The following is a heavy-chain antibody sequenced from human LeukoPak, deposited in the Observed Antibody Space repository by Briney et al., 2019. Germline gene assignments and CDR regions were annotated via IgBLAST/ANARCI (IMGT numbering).Heavy chain of an antibody. J-gene: IGHJ4*02. Sequence: ASVKVSCKASGYTFTGYHMYWVRQAPGQGLEWMGWINSSSGVTRYAQKLQGRVTMTRDTSISTAYMELSRLTSDDTAVYYCARVLTPTVVTSNFDYWGQGTLVTVSS. CDR2: INSSSGVT. CDR1: GYTFTGYH. CDR3: ARVLTPTVVTSNFDY. V-gene: IGHV1-2*02. D-gene: IGHD4-23*01.